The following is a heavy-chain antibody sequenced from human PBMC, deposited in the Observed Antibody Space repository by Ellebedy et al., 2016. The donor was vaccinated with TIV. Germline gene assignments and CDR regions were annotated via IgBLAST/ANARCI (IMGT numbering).Heavy chain of an antibody. Sequence: PGGSLRLSCAASGFTFSSHAMTWARQGPGKGLEWVSAISGGGGSTFYAGSVKGRFTISRDNSKNTLYLQMNSLRVEDTAVYYCAKGDLDYFYYYMDVWGKGTTVTVSS. J-gene: IGHJ6*03. CDR3: AKGDLDYFYYYMDV. CDR2: ISGGGGST. V-gene: IGHV3-23*01. D-gene: IGHD3-16*01. CDR1: GFTFSSHA.